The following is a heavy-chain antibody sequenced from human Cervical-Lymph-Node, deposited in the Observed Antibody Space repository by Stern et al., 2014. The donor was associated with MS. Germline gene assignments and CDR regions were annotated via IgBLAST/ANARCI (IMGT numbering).Heavy chain of an antibody. J-gene: IGHJ6*02. D-gene: IGHD3-10*01. Sequence: QVQLVQSGAEVKKPGSSVKVSCKASGDTFSSYGISWVRQAPGQGLEWMGGIIPIFGIANYAQKFRGRVTITADESTSTMYMKLSSLRSEDTAVYYCARTYYYGSGTYDYYYYHMDVWGQGTTVTVSS. CDR1: GDTFSSYG. V-gene: IGHV1-69*01. CDR2: IIPIFGIA. CDR3: ARTYYYGSGTYDYYYYHMDV.